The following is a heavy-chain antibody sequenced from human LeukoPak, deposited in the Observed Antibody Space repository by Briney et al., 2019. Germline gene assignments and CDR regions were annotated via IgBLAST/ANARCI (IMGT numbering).Heavy chain of an antibody. CDR1: GFTVSSNY. V-gene: IGHV3-53*01. D-gene: IGHD6-19*01. CDR3: ARGLKYSTGWYYFDY. CDR2: IYSGGST. Sequence: GGSLRLSCAASGFTVSSNYMSWVRQAPGKGLEWVSVIYSGGSTYYGDSVKGRFTISRDNSKNTLYLQMNSLRAEDTAVYYCARGLKYSTGWYYFDYWGQGTLVSVFS. J-gene: IGHJ4*02.